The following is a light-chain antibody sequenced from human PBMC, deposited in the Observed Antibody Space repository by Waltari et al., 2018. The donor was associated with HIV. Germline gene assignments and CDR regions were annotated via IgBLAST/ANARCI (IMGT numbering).Light chain of an antibody. J-gene: IGKJ1*01. Sequence: ETVLTQSPGTLSLSPGERATLSCRASQSLTTSYLAWCQQKRGQAPRLLISGISSRATGIPDRFSGSGSGTDFTLTISRLEPEDSAVYFCQQYGNSWTFGQGTKVEIK. CDR2: GIS. V-gene: IGKV3-20*01. CDR1: QSLTTSY. CDR3: QQYGNSWT.